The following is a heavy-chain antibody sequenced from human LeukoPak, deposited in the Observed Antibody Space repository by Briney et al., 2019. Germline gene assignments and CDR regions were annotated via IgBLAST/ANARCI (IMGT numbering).Heavy chain of an antibody. Sequence: PSETLSLTCAVYGGSFSGYYWSWIRQPPGKGLEWIGEINHSGSTNYNPSLKSRVTISVDTSKNQFSLKLSSVTAADTAVYYCARGRYYDFWSGYFPRPNWLDPWGQGTLVTVSS. J-gene: IGHJ5*02. D-gene: IGHD3-3*01. V-gene: IGHV4-34*01. CDR2: INHSGST. CDR1: GGSFSGYY. CDR3: ARGRYYDFWSGYFPRPNWLDP.